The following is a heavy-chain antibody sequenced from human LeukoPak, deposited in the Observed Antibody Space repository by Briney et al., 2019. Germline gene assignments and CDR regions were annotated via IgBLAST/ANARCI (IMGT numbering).Heavy chain of an antibody. Sequence: GESLKISCQGSGYSFTNYWIGWVGQMPGKGLEWMGVIYPGDSDTRYSPSFQGRINISADTSSDTAYLQWSSLKASDTAMYYCARRSLNYYDSSGYYFDYWGRGTLVTVSS. V-gene: IGHV5-51*01. CDR1: GYSFTNYW. CDR2: IYPGDSDT. J-gene: IGHJ4*02. D-gene: IGHD3-22*01. CDR3: ARRSLNYYDSSGYYFDY.